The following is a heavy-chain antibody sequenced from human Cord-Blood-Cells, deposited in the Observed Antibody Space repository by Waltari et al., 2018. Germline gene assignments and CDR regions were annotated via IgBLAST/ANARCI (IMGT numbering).Heavy chain of an antibody. CDR3: ARLRGYGAFDI. Sequence: QLQLREWGPGLGKPSETLSLNSTVPGGSISSRDYYWGWIRQPPGKGLEWIGSIYYRGSTYYTPSIKSRVTISVDTSKNQFSLQLSSVTAADTAVYYCARLRGYGAFDIWGQGPMVTVSS. D-gene: IGHD3-10*01. J-gene: IGHJ3*02. CDR1: GGSISSRDYY. CDR2: IYYRGST. V-gene: IGHV4-39*01.